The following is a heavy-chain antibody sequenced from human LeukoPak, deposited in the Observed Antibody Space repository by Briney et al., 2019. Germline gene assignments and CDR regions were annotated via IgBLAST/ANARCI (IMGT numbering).Heavy chain of an antibody. Sequence: RGSLRLSCAASGFTFSSSAMSWVRQAPGKGLEWVSLISHTGGNAYYADSVRGRFTISRDNSKNTLYLQMNSLRAEDTAVYYCARGIAAALGPRWFDPWGQGTLVTVSS. V-gene: IGHV3-23*01. D-gene: IGHD6-13*01. CDR2: ISHTGGNA. CDR3: ARGIAAALGPRWFDP. J-gene: IGHJ5*02. CDR1: GFTFSSSA.